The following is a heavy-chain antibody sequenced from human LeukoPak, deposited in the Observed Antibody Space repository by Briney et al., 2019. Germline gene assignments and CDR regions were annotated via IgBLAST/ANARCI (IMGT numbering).Heavy chain of an antibody. Sequence: GGSLRLSCAVSGFTVSSNYMSWVRQAPGKGLEWVSVIYSGGTTYYADSVKGRFTISRDNSKNTLYLQMNSLRGEDTAVYYCTTPGPRYAFDIWGQGTMVTVSS. CDR1: GFTVSSNY. CDR2: IYSGGTT. CDR3: TTPGPRYAFDI. V-gene: IGHV3-66*01. J-gene: IGHJ3*02.